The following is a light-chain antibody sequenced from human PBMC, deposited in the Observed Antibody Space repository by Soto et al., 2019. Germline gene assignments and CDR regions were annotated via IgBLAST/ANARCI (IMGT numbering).Light chain of an antibody. Sequence: EIVITQSPATLSVSTGEGASLSCRASQSVHTFLAWYQQKPGQPPRLLIYGASTRATGVPARFSGSGSGTDFTLTISSLEPEDFAVYYCQQRFNWQVTFGQGTRLEIK. V-gene: IGKV3-11*01. CDR3: QQRFNWQVT. CDR1: QSVHTF. CDR2: GAS. J-gene: IGKJ5*01.